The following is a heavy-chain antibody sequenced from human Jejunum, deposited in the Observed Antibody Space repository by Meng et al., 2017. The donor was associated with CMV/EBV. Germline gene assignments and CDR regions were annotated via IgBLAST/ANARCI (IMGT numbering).Heavy chain of an antibody. CDR3: ARGPWGFDL. D-gene: IGHD7-27*01. CDR1: VYTFNHFY. CDR2: VNPNNGGT. V-gene: IGHV1-2*02. Sequence: VSGTASVYTFNHFYLHWVRQAPGQGLEWMGWVNPNNGGTDYAQKFQGRVIMTSDTSISTVFMELSRLTFDDTAVYYCARGPWGFDLWGQGTLVTVSS. J-gene: IGHJ4*02.